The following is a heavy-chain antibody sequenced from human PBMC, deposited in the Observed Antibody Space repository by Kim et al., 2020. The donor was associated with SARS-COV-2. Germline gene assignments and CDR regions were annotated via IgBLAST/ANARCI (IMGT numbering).Heavy chain of an antibody. Sequence: GGSLRLSCAASGFTFSSYSMNWVRQAPGKGLEWVSYISSSSSTIYYADPVKGRFTISRDNAKNSLYLQMNSLRDEDTAVYYCAREGDLSVVVTSLGGMDVWGQGTTVTVSS. CDR3: AREGDLSVVVTSLGGMDV. V-gene: IGHV3-48*02. CDR1: GFTFSSYS. D-gene: IGHD2-21*02. CDR2: ISSSSSTI. J-gene: IGHJ6*02.